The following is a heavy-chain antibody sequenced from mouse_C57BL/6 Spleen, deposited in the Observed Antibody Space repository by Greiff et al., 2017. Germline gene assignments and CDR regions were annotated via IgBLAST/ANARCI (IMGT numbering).Heavy chain of an antibody. J-gene: IGHJ2*01. V-gene: IGHV5-4*01. CDR1: GFTFSSYA. D-gene: IGHD2-2*01. Sequence: VQLKESGGGLVKPGGSLKLSCAASGFTFSSYAMSWVRQTPEKRLEWVATISDGGSYTNYPDNVKGRFTISRDNAKNNLYLQMSHLKSEDTAMYYCARDMVTTALDYWGQGTTLTVSS. CDR3: ARDMVTTALDY. CDR2: ISDGGSYT.